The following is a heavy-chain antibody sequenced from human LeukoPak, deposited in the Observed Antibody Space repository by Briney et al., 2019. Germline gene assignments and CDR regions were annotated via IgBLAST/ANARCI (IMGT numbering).Heavy chain of an antibody. V-gene: IGHV3-66*01. CDR1: GLTVSSNY. D-gene: IGHD6-13*01. CDR2: IYSGGST. Sequence: GGSLRLSCAASGLTVSSNYMNWVRQAPGKGLEWVSVIYSGGSTYYADSVKGRFTISRDNSKNTLYLQMNSLRAEDTAVYYCARDERTYSSSFAAFGYWGQGTLVTVSS. CDR3: ARDERTYSSSFAAFGY. J-gene: IGHJ4*02.